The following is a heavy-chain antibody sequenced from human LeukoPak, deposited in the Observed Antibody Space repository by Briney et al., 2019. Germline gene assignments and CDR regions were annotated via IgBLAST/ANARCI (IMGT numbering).Heavy chain of an antibody. CDR3: ARTRAATHLLFDY. CDR2: ISWNSGSI. Sequence: GGSLRLSCAASGFTFDDFAMHWVRQAPGKGLEWVSGISWNSGSIGYADSVKGRFTISRDNAENSLYLQMNSLRAEDTAVYYCARTRAATHLLFDYWGQGTLVAVSS. V-gene: IGHV3-9*01. J-gene: IGHJ4*02. D-gene: IGHD2-15*01. CDR1: GFTFDDFA.